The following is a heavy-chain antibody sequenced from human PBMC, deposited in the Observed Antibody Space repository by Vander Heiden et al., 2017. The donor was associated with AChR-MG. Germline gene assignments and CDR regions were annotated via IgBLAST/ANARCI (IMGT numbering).Heavy chain of an antibody. V-gene: IGHV3-30*03. D-gene: IGHD2-15*01. J-gene: IGHJ5*02. Sequence: VQLVESGGGVVQPGRSLRLSCAASGFSVSSYGIHWVRQSPGKGLEWVTVISYDGSNKYYGDSVKGRFTISRDTSKNTLYLQMNSLGTEDTAVYYCARESSATPGWFDPWGQGTLVTVSS. CDR2: ISYDGSNK. CDR3: ARESSATPGWFDP. CDR1: GFSVSSYG.